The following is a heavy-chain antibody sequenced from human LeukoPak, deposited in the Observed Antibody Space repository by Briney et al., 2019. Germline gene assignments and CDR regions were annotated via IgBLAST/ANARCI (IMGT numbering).Heavy chain of an antibody. Sequence: PSETLSLTCTVSGGSISSSSYYWGWVRQAPGTGLEWVSYISSSSSTIYYADSVKGRFTISRDNAKNSLYLQMNSLRDEDTAVYYCAREGYSGYEINYYYYGMDVWGQGTTVTVSS. CDR2: ISSSSSTI. V-gene: IGHV3-48*02. D-gene: IGHD5-12*01. CDR1: GGSISSSSYY. CDR3: AREGYSGYEINYYYYGMDV. J-gene: IGHJ6*02.